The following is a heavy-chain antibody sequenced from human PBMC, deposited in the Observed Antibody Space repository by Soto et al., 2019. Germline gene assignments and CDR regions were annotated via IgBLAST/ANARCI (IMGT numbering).Heavy chain of an antibody. J-gene: IGHJ4*02. CDR3: AIEGGYCSGGGCYRTPH. D-gene: IGHD2-15*01. CDR1: GGSITSGGYY. CDR2: IYYSGST. V-gene: IGHV4-31*03. Sequence: QVQLQESGPGLVKPSQTLSLTCTVSGGSITSGGYYWNWIRQHPGKGLEWIGYIYYSGSTYYNPSLKSRVTISADTSKNQFSLKLSSVTAADTAVYYCAIEGGYCSGGGCYRTPHWGQGTLVTVSS.